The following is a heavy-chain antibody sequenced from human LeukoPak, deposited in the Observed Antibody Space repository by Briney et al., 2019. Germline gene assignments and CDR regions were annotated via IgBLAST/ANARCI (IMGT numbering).Heavy chain of an antibody. Sequence: ASVKVSCKASGYTFTSYYMHWVRQAPGQGLEWMGIINPSGGSTSYAQKFQGRVTMTRDMSTSTVYMELSSLRSEDTAVYYCARDGGATTVTYYYYYMDVWGQGTLVTVSS. CDR3: ARDGGATTVTYYYYYMDV. CDR1: GYTFTSYY. CDR2: INPSGGST. V-gene: IGHV1-46*01. J-gene: IGHJ6*03. D-gene: IGHD1-26*01.